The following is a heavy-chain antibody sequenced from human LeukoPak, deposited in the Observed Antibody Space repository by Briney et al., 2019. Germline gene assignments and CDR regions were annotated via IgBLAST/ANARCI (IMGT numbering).Heavy chain of an antibody. V-gene: IGHV3-23*01. J-gene: IGHJ2*01. CDR1: GFTFNSYA. CDR2: IRGSGGST. D-gene: IGHD1-1*01. CDR3: ARPRTAWSSHWYFEV. Sequence: GGSLRLSCAASGFTFNSYAMSWVRQAPGKGLEWVSVIRGSGGSTYYADSVKGRFTISRDNSKNTLQLQMNSLRVEDTAVYYCARPRTAWSSHWYFEVWGRGTLVTVSS.